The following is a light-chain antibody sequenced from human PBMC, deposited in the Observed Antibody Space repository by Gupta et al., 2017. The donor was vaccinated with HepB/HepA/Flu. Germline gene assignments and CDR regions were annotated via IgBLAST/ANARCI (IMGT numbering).Light chain of an antibody. CDR3: AAWDDSLSGRVV. V-gene: IGLV1-47*01. Sequence: QSVLTQPPSACGTPGQRVTISCSGSSANIGSNYVYWYQQLPGTAPKLLIYRNNQRPSGFPDRFSGSKSGTSASLAISGLRSEDEADYYCAAWDDSLSGRVVFGGGTKLTVL. CDR2: RNN. J-gene: IGLJ2*01. CDR1: SANIGSNY.